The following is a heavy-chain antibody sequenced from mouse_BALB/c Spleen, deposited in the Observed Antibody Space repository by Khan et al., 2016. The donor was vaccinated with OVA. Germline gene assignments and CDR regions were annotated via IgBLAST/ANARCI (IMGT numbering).Heavy chain of an antibody. D-gene: IGHD1-1*01. CDR2: ISSGGSYT. Sequence: EVQLVESGGDLVRPGGSLKLSCAASGFSFSSYSMSWVRQTPEKRLEWVATISSGGSYTYSPDSVKGRFTISRDNAKNTLYLQMSSPKSEDTALYYRTRHRGYYGSNPYFNYWGQGTTLTVSS. CDR3: TRHRGYYGSNPYFNY. V-gene: IGHV5-6-4*01. CDR1: GFSFSSYS. J-gene: IGHJ2*01.